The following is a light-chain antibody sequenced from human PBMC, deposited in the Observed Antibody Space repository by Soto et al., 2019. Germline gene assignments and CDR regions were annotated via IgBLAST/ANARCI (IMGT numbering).Light chain of an antibody. CDR1: QKVSSTY. CDR2: GAT. J-gene: IGKJ5*01. V-gene: IGKV3D-20*02. CDR3: QQRRNWQVT. Sequence: EIVLSQSPATLSLSSGERVTLSCRASQKVSSTYLAWYQQKPGQAPRFLIYGATTRATGIPARFSGSGSGTDFTLTISSLQPEDVATYYCQQRRNWQVTFGQGTRLEIK.